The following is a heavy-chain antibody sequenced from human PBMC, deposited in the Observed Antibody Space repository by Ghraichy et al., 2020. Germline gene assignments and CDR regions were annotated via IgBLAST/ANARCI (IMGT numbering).Heavy chain of an antibody. Sequence: LTCAASGFTFSSYSMNWVRQAPGKGLEWVSSISSSSSYIYYADSVKGRFTISRDNAKNSLYLQMNSLRAEDTAVYYCARDGAVPAAMPTISEGFDYWGQGTLVTVSS. J-gene: IGHJ4*02. V-gene: IGHV3-21*01. D-gene: IGHD2-2*01. CDR2: ISSSSSYI. CDR1: GFTFSSYS. CDR3: ARDGAVPAAMPTISEGFDY.